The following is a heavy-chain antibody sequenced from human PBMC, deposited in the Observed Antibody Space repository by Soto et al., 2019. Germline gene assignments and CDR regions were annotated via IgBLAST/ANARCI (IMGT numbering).Heavy chain of an antibody. V-gene: IGHV3-33*01. CDR3: AFGNLSYYFDY. CDR1: GFAFSSFG. J-gene: IGHJ4*02. Sequence: QVQLVESGGGVVQPGTSLRLYCVASGFAFSSFGMHWVRQAPGKGLEWVAIIWYDGSDKYYGDSVKGRFTISRDNSKNTLFLQMNSLRAEDTAVYHCAFGNLSYYFDYWGQGTPVTVSS. CDR2: IWYDGSDK. D-gene: IGHD3-16*01.